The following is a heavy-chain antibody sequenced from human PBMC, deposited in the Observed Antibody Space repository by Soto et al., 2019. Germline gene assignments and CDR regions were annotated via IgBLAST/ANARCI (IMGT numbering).Heavy chain of an antibody. CDR2: IYYSGST. CDR1: GGSIGSSSYY. V-gene: IGHV4-39*01. D-gene: IGHD7-27*01. CDR3: ARGRYCLTGRCFPNWFDS. J-gene: IGHJ5*01. Sequence: SETLSLTCTVSGGSIGSSSYYWGWIRQPPGKGLEWIGSIYYSGSTYYNPSLKSRVTISVDTSKNQFSLKLSSVTAADTAVYYCARGRYCLTGRCFPNWFDSWGQGALVTVSS.